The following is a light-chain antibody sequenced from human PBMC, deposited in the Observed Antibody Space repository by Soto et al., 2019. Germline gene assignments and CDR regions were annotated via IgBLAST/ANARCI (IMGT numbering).Light chain of an antibody. V-gene: IGLV5-45*03. J-gene: IGLJ3*02. Sequence: QPVLTQPSSLSASPGASASLTCTLRSGINVGTYRIYWYQQKPGSPPQYLLRYKSDSDKQQGSGVPSRFSGSKEASANAGILLISGLQSEDEADYYCMIWHSSAWVFGGGTKLTVL. CDR3: MIWHSSAWV. CDR1: SGINVGTYR. CDR2: YKSDSDK.